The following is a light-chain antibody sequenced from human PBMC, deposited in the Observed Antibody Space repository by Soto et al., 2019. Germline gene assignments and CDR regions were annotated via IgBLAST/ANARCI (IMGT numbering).Light chain of an antibody. V-gene: IGLV3-9*01. Sequence: SYELTQPLSVSVALGQTARITCGGNNIGSKNVHWYQQNPGQAPVLVIYRDNNRPSGIPERFSGSNSGNTATLTINRAQAGDEADYYCQVWDSNSYFFGTGTRSPS. CDR1: NIGSKN. J-gene: IGLJ1*01. CDR3: QVWDSNSYF. CDR2: RDN.